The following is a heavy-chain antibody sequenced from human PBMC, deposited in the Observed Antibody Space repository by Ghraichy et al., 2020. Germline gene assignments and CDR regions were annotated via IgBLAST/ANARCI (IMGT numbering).Heavy chain of an antibody. J-gene: IGHJ6*02. CDR3: ATDLHYCSSTSCYRPPYYYYYYGMDV. D-gene: IGHD2-2*01. Sequence: ASVKVSCKVSGYTLTELSMHWVRQAPGKGLEWMGGFDPEDGETIYAQKFQGRVTMTEDTSTDTAYMELSSLRSEDTAVYYCATDLHYCSSTSCYRPPYYYYYYGMDVWGQGTTVTVSS. CDR2: FDPEDGET. CDR1: GYTLTELS. V-gene: IGHV1-24*01.